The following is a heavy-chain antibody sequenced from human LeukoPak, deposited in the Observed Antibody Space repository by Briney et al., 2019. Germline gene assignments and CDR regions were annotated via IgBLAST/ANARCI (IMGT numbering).Heavy chain of an antibody. D-gene: IGHD2-2*01. CDR3: ARDRVVVPAAFDY. J-gene: IGHJ4*02. CDR1: GYTFTAYY. Sequence: ASVKVSCKASGYTFTAYYMHWVRQAPGQGLEWMGWINPNSGGTNYAQKFQGRVTMTRDTSISTAYMELSRLRSDDTAVYYCARDRVVVPAAFDYWGQGTLVTVSA. CDR2: INPNSGGT. V-gene: IGHV1-2*02.